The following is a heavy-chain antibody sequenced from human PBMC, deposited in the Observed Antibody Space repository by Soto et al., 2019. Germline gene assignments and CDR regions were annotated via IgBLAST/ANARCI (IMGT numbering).Heavy chain of an antibody. CDR2: IWYDGSKK. Sequence: QVQLLESGGGVVQPGRSLSLSCVASGFTFSSHAMHWFRQAPGKGLEWVAVIWYDGSKKYYADCVKGRFTVARDDCKNTLYLQMNSLRVEDTAVYYCARDPGYSNYDFDYRGQGTLVTVSP. V-gene: IGHV3-33*01. D-gene: IGHD5-12*01. CDR3: ARDPGYSNYDFDY. CDR1: GFTFSSHA. J-gene: IGHJ4*02.